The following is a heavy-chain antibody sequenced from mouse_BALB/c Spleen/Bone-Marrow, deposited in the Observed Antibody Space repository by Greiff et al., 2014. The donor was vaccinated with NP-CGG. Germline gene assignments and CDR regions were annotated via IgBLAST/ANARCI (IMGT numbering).Heavy chain of an antibody. CDR1: GFNIKDTY. CDR2: IDPANGNT. V-gene: IGHV14-3*02. CDR3: ATYYYGSSWGFAY. J-gene: IGHJ3*01. Sequence: EVQVVESGAELVKPGASVKLSCTASGFNIKDTYMHWVKQRPEQGLEWIGRIDPANGNTKYDPKFQGKATITADTSSNTAYPQLSSLTSEDTAVYYCATYYYGSSWGFAYWGQGTLVTVSA. D-gene: IGHD1-1*01.